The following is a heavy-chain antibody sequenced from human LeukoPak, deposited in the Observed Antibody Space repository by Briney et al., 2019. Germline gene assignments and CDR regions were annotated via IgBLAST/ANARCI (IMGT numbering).Heavy chain of an antibody. CDR1: GFTFSNYW. D-gene: IGHD6-6*01. J-gene: IGHJ4*02. Sequence: GGSLRLSCAASGFTFSNYWMHWVRQAPGKGLVWVSRINSDGSSTSYADSVKGRFTISRDNAKNTLDLQMNSLRAEDTAVYYCARDLGVAGRDYWGQGTLVTVSS. V-gene: IGHV3-74*01. CDR2: INSDGSST. CDR3: ARDLGVAGRDY.